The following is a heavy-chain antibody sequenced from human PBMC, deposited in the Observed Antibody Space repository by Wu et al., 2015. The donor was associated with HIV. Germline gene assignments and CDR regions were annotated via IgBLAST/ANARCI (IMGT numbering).Heavy chain of an antibody. D-gene: IGHD2-15*01. CDR3: ARSTADIVVVVDYYYGMDV. CDR1: GYTFTSYG. Sequence: QVQLVQSGAEVKKPGASVKVSCKASGYTFTSYGISWVRQAPGQGLEWMGWISAYNGNTNYAQKLQGRVTMTTDTSTSTAYMELRSLRSDDTAVYYCARSTADIVVVVDYYYGMDVWGQGTTVTVSS. J-gene: IGHJ6*02. CDR2: ISAYNGNT. V-gene: IGHV1-18*01.